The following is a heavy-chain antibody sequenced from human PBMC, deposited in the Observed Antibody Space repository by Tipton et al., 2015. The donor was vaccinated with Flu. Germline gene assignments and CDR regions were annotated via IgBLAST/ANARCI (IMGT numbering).Heavy chain of an antibody. CDR1: GGSVSSGSYY. J-gene: IGHJ5*02. D-gene: IGHD3-10*01. CDR2: IYYSGST. V-gene: IGHV4-61*01. Sequence: TLSLTCTVSGGSVSSGSYYWSWIRQPPGKGLEWIGHIYYSGSTNYNPSLKSRVTISVDTSKNQFSLKLSSVTAADTAVYYCARVCGETPRVGYNWFDPGGQGPLVTVSA. CDR3: ARVCGETPRVGYNWFDP.